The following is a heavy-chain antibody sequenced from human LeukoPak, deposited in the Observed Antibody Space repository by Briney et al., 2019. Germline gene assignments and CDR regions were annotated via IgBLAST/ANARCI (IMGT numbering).Heavy chain of an antibody. CDR3: AKGGGPVLAARPFDYFDY. J-gene: IGHJ4*02. D-gene: IGHD6-6*01. Sequence: GGSLRLSCAASGFTFSSYSMNWVRQAPGKGLEWVSGISWNSGSIGYADSVKGRFTISRDNAKNPLYLQMNSLRDEDMALYYCAKGGGPVLAARPFDYFDYWGQGTLVTVSS. CDR2: ISWNSGSI. CDR1: GFTFSSYS. V-gene: IGHV3-9*03.